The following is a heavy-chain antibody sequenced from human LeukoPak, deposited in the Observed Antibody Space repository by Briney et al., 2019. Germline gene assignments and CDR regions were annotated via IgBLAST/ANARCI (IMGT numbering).Heavy chain of an antibody. V-gene: IGHV1-18*01. J-gene: IGHJ4*02. CDR1: GYTFSNYG. Sequence: ASVKVSCKASGYTFSNYGFNWVRQAPGQELEWMGRIITYNGNTNYAQKFQGRVTMTTDTSTSTAYMELRSLRSDDTAVYYCERDLFYYASATYSPKLGVPQEPPPLDYWGQGTLVTVSS. CDR2: IITYNGNT. CDR3: ERDLFYYASATYSPKLGVPQEPPPLDY. D-gene: IGHD3-10*01.